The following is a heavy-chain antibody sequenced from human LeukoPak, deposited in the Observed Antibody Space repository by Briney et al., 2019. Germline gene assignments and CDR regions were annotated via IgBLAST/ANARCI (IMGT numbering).Heavy chain of an antibody. CDR2: ISGGGSNA. Sequence: GGSLRLSCAASGFTFRSYAMSWVRQAPGKGLEWVSSISGGGSNAYYADSVKGRFTISRDNAKNSLYLQMNGLRAEDTAVYYCARGLPPDHWGQGTLVTVSS. J-gene: IGHJ4*02. D-gene: IGHD5-18*01. V-gene: IGHV3-23*01. CDR1: GFTFRSYA. CDR3: ARGLPPDH.